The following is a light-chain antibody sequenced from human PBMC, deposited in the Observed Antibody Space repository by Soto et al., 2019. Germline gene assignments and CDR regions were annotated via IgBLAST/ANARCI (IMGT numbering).Light chain of an antibody. Sequence: QSVLTQPPSVSGAPGQRVTISCTGSSSNIGAGHDVHWYQQLPGTAPKLLIYGNGNRPSGDPDRFSGSKSGTSASLAITGLQADDEADYYCQSYDSSLSGSEVFGTGTKVTVL. V-gene: IGLV1-40*01. CDR3: QSYDSSLSGSEV. CDR2: GNG. J-gene: IGLJ1*01. CDR1: SSNIGAGHD.